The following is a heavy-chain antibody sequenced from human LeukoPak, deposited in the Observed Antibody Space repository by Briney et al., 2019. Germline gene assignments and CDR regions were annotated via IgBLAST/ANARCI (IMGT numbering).Heavy chain of an antibody. D-gene: IGHD3-9*01. V-gene: IGHV3-53*01. Sequence: GGSLRLSCAASGFTVSSNYMSWVRQAPGKGLEWVSVIYSGGSTYYADSVKGRFTISRDNSKNTLYLQMNSLRAEDTAVYYCARALYDILTGQPHYYMDVWGKGTTVTISS. CDR2: IYSGGST. CDR1: GFTVSSNY. J-gene: IGHJ6*03. CDR3: ARALYDILTGQPHYYMDV.